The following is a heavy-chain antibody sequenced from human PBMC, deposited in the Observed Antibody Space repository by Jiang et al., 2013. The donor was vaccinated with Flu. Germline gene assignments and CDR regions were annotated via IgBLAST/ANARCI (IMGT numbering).Heavy chain of an antibody. D-gene: IGHD2-2*01. V-gene: IGHV4-34*01. CDR3: ARPQKGLGPAAAYNWFDS. J-gene: IGHJ5*01. CDR2: INHSGSS. CDR1: GGSFSGYY. Sequence: GLVKPSETLSLTCGVYGGSFSGYYWSWIRQPPGKGLEWIGEINHSGSSNYNPSLKSRVTISVDTSKNQFSLKLSSVTAADTAVYYCARPQKGLGPAAAYNWFDSWGQGTLVTVSS.